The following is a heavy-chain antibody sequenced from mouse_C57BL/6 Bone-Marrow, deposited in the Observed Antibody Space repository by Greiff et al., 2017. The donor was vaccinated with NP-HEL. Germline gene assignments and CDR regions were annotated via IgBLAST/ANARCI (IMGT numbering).Heavy chain of an antibody. CDR3: TYDYSFDY. Sequence: VQLKQSGAELVRPGASVKLSCTASGFNIKDDYMHWVKQRPEQGLEWIGWIDPENGDTEYASKFQGKATITADTSSNTAYLQHSSLTSEDTAVYYCTYDYSFDYWGQGTTLTVSS. D-gene: IGHD2-4*01. J-gene: IGHJ2*01. CDR2: IDPENGDT. V-gene: IGHV14-4*01. CDR1: GFNIKDDY.